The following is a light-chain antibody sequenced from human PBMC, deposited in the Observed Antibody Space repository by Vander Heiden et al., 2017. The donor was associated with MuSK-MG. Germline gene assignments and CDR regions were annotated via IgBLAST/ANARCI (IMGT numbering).Light chain of an antibody. Sequence: DIQMTQSPSSLSASVGDRVTITCRASQILSTSLNWYQQKPGKAPKLLIYDTSSLQRRVPSRFSGSGSGTDFSLTIRSLQPEDFATYYCQQSDGFPYTFGQGTSLEIK. V-gene: IGKV1-39*01. J-gene: IGKJ2*01. CDR2: DTS. CDR3: QQSDGFPYT. CDR1: QILSTS.